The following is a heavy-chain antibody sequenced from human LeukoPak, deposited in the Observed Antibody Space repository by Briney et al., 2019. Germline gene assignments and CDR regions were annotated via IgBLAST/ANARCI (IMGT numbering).Heavy chain of an antibody. D-gene: IGHD5-18*01. J-gene: IGHJ3*02. CDR1: GGSISSYY. V-gene: IGHV4-59*01. Sequence: SETLSLTCTVSGGSISSYYWSWIRQPPGKGLEWIGYIYYSGSTNYNPSLKSRVTISVDTSKNQFSLKLSSVTAADTAVYYWAREAIVVGGYSYGGAFEIWGRGTMVTVSS. CDR3: AREAIVVGGYSYGGAFEI. CDR2: IYYSGST.